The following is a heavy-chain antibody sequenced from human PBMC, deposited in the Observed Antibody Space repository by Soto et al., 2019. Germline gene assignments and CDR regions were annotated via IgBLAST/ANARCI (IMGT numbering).Heavy chain of an antibody. CDR2: ISYDGSNK. CDR1: GFTFSSYA. Sequence: PGGSLRLSCAASGFTFSSYAMHWVRQAPGKGLEWVAVISYDGSNKYYADSVKGRFTISRDNSKNTLYLQMNSLRAEDTAVYYCARDNHYYDFWSGYPSPVYYYYGMDVWGQGTTVTVSS. D-gene: IGHD3-3*01. J-gene: IGHJ6*02. V-gene: IGHV3-30-3*01. CDR3: ARDNHYYDFWSGYPSPVYYYYGMDV.